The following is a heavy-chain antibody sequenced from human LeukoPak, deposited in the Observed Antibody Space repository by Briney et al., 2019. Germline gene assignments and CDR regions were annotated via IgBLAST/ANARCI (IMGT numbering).Heavy chain of an antibody. D-gene: IGHD3-3*01. CDR2: ISSSSSYI. V-gene: IGHV3-21*01. CDR3: AREAYDFWSGYTQAPNYGMDV. CDR1: GFTFSSYS. J-gene: IGHJ6*02. Sequence: GGSLRLSCAASGFTFSSYSMNWVRQAPGKGLEWVSSISSSSSYIYYADSVKGRFTISRDNAKNSLYLQMNSLRAEDTAVYYCAREAYDFWSGYTQAPNYGMDVWGQGTTVTVSS.